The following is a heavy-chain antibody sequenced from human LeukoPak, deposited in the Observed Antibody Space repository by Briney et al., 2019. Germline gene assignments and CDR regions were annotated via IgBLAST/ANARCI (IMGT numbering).Heavy chain of an antibody. CDR1: GFTFSSYE. CDR2: ISSSGSTI. V-gene: IGHV3-48*03. Sequence: GGPLRLSCAASGFTFSSYEMNWVRQAPGKGLEWVSYISSSGSTIYYADSVKGRFTISRDNAKNSLYLQMNSLRAEDTAVYYCARESDGSSWYRYFDYWGQGTLVTVSS. CDR3: ARESDGSSWYRYFDY. D-gene: IGHD6-13*01. J-gene: IGHJ4*02.